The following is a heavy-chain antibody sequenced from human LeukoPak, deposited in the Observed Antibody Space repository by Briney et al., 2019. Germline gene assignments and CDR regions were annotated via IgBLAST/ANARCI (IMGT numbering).Heavy chain of an antibody. CDR3: ARHRELGL. D-gene: IGHD1-26*01. Sequence: GGSLRLSCAASGFTVSNEDINWVRQAPGKGLEWVSIIHIGGGTDYADFVKGRFTISRDNSKNTVFLQMNSLRVEDTAVYYCARHRELGLWGQGTLVSVSS. V-gene: IGHV3-66*04. CDR1: GFTVSNED. CDR2: IHIGGGT. J-gene: IGHJ4*02.